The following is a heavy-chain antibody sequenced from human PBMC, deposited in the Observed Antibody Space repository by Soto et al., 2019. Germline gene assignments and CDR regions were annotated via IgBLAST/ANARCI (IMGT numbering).Heavy chain of an antibody. CDR1: GGSISSSSYY. Sequence: LSLTCTVSGGSISSSSYYWGWIRQPPGKGLEWIGSIYYSGSTYYNPSLKSRVTISVDTSKNQFSLKLSSVTAADTAVYYCARPSIEYSYGYYYYYGMDVWGQGTTVTVSS. V-gene: IGHV4-39*01. D-gene: IGHD5-18*01. J-gene: IGHJ6*02. CDR3: ARPSIEYSYGYYYYYGMDV. CDR2: IYYSGST.